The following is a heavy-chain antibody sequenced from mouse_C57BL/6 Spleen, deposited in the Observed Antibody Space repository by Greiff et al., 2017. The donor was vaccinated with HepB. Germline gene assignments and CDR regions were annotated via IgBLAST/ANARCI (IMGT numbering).Heavy chain of an antibody. V-gene: IGHV1-19*01. D-gene: IGHD2-5*01. Sequence: VHVKQSGPVLVKPGASVKMSCKASGYTFTDYYMNWVKQSHGKSLEWIGVINPYNGGTSYNQKFKGKATLTVDKSSSTAYMELNSLTSEDSAVYYCAREGDSNQVPWFAYWGQGTLVTVSA. J-gene: IGHJ3*01. CDR1: GYTFTDYY. CDR2: INPYNGGT. CDR3: AREGDSNQVPWFAY.